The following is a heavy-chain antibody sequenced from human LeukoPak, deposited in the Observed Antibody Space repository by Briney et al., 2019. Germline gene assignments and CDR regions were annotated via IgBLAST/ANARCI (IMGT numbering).Heavy chain of an antibody. CDR3: ARDGFPDY. Sequence: ASVEVSCKASGYSFTAYYIHWVRQAPGQGLEWMGRINPTSGGTDYAQNFQGRVTMTRDTSINTAYMELSRLRSDDTAIYYCARDGFPDYWGQGTLVIVSS. J-gene: IGHJ4*02. V-gene: IGHV1-2*06. CDR1: GYSFTAYY. CDR2: INPTSGGT. D-gene: IGHD2-2*03.